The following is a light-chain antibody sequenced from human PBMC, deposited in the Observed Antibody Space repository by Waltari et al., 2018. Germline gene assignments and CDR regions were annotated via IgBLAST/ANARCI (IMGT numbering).Light chain of an antibody. Sequence: QSALTQPASVSGSPGQSITISCTGTSSDVGGYNYVSWYQQHPGKAPKLMIYDVSKRRAGVSIRCSASKAGNTASLTISGLQAEDEADYYCSSYTSSSVVFGGGTKLTVL. CDR3: SSYTSSSVV. CDR1: SSDVGGYNY. V-gene: IGLV2-14*01. J-gene: IGLJ2*01. CDR2: DVS.